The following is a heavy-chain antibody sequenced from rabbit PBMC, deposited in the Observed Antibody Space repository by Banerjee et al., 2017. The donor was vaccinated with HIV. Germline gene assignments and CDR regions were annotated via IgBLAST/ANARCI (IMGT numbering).Heavy chain of an antibody. V-gene: IGHV1S45*01. CDR2: IYTGSGST. D-gene: IGHD8-1*01. J-gene: IGHJ6*01. CDR1: GLDFSSSYW. Sequence: QEQLVEYGGDLVQPEGSLTLTCTASGLDFSSSYWICWVRQAPGKGLEWIGCIYTGSGSTYYASWAKGRFTISKTSSTTVTLQMTSLTAADTATYFCARYSGSTYPVWGPGTLVTVS. CDR3: ARYSGSTYPV.